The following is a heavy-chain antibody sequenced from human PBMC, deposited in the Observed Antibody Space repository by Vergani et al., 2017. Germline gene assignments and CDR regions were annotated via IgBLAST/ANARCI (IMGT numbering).Heavy chain of an antibody. CDR1: GFTFDDYA. Sequence: EVQLVESGGVVVQPGGSLRLSCAASGFTFDDYAMHWVRQAPGKGPEWVSLISWDGGSTYYADSVKSRFTISRDNSKNSLYLQMNSLRAEDTALYYCAKDRKLRYFDWLSLPGMNFDYWGQGTLVTVSA. CDR3: AKDRKLRYFDWLSLPGMNFDY. CDR2: ISWDGGST. D-gene: IGHD3-9*01. V-gene: IGHV3-43D*04. J-gene: IGHJ4*02.